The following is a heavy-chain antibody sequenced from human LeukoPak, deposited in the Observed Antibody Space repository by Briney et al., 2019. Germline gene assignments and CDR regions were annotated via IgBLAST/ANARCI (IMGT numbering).Heavy chain of an antibody. D-gene: IGHD5-12*01. V-gene: IGHV3-23*01. CDR2: ISGSAYST. CDR1: GFTFSSYA. Sequence: GGSLRLSCAASGFTFSSYAMSWVRQAPGKGLEWVSGISGSAYSTYYADSVQGRFAISRDNSKNTLYLQMNSLRAEDTAVYYCAKEAGYSGYDYPDYWGQGTLVTVSS. J-gene: IGHJ4*02. CDR3: AKEAGYSGYDYPDY.